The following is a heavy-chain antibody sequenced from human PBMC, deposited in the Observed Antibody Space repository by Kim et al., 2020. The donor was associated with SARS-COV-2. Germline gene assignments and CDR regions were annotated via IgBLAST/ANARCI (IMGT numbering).Heavy chain of an antibody. V-gene: IGHV1-18*01. Sequence: ASVKVSCKASGYSFRSQSISWVRQAPGQGLEWMGWISPNNGDTSYSQKFQGRVTLTTDTSTSTAYMELRSLRSDDTAVYYCARLRLQRGVWFDPWGQGTLVTVSS. D-gene: IGHD3-10*01. J-gene: IGHJ5*02. CDR3: ARLRLQRGVWFDP. CDR1: GYSFRSQS. CDR2: ISPNNGDT.